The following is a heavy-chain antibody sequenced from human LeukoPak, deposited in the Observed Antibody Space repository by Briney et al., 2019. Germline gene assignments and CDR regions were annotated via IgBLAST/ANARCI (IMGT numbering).Heavy chain of an antibody. J-gene: IGHJ4*02. V-gene: IGHV4-59*01. Sequence: SETLSLTCTVSGGSISSYYWSWIRQPPGKGLEWIGYIYYSGSTNYNPSLKSRVTISVDTSKNQFSLKLSSVTAADTAVYYCASLYCSGGSRYYVYWGQGTLVTVSS. CDR1: GGSISSYY. CDR3: ASLYCSGGSRYYVY. D-gene: IGHD2-15*01. CDR2: IYYSGST.